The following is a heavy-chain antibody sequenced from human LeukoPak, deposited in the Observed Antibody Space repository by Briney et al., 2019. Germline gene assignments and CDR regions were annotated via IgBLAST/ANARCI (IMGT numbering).Heavy chain of an antibody. D-gene: IGHD3-22*01. CDR3: ARSLGDSSGYELDY. CDR1: GFTFSSYD. J-gene: IGHJ4*02. V-gene: IGHV3-13*01. CDR2: IGTAGDT. Sequence: PGGSLRLSCAASGFTFSSYDMHWVRQATGKGLEWVSAIGTAGDTYYPGSVKGRFTISRENAKSSLYLQMNSLRAGDTAVYYCARSLGDSSGYELDYWGQGTLVTVSS.